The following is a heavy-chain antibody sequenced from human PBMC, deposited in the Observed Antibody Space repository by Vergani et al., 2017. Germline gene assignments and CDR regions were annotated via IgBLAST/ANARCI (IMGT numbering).Heavy chain of an antibody. D-gene: IGHD4-23*01. Sequence: QVQLQESGPGLVKLSETLSLTCTVSGGSISSYYWSWIRQPPGKGLEWIGYIYYSGSTNYNPSLKSRVTISVDTSKNQFSLKLSSVTAADTAVYYCARGDYGSNLFDCWGQGTLVTVSS. CDR3: ARGDYGSNLFDC. V-gene: IGHV4-59*01. CDR2: IYYSGST. J-gene: IGHJ4*01. CDR1: GGSISSYY.